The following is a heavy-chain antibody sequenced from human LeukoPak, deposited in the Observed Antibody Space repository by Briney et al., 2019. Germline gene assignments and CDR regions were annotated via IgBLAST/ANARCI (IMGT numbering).Heavy chain of an antibody. Sequence: ASVKVSCKASGYTFIAYYIHWVRHAPGQGLEWLGWIDPNTGATEVALKFLGRVTLTRDTSIKTTYMELTSLVTADTAVYYCASSSAISLLDYWGQGTLVTVSS. D-gene: IGHD2-21*01. CDR1: GYTFIAYY. V-gene: IGHV1-2*02. CDR3: ASSSAISLLDY. J-gene: IGHJ4*02. CDR2: IDPNTGAT.